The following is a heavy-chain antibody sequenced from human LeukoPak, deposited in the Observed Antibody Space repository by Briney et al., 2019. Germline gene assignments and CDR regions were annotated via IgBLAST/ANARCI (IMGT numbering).Heavy chain of an antibody. CDR1: KFTFSSYE. Sequence: GGSLRLSCAASKFTFSSYEMNWVRQAPGKGLEWVSYISSSGSTIYYADSVKGRFTISRDNAKNSLYLQMNSLRAEDTAVYYCARAGPPPIYWGQGTLVTVSS. V-gene: IGHV3-48*03. CDR3: ARAGPPPIY. CDR2: ISSSGSTI. J-gene: IGHJ4*02.